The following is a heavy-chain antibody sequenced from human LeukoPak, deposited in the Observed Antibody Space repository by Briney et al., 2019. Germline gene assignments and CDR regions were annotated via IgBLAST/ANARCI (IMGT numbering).Heavy chain of an antibody. J-gene: IGHJ6*03. CDR2: IKQDGSEK. CDR3: ARDRLEWVYYYYYYYMDV. Sequence: DPGGSLRLSCAASGFTFSSYWMSWVRQAPGKGLEWVANIKQDGSEKYYVDSVKGRFTISRDNAKNSLYLQMNSLRAEDTAVYYCARDRLEWVYYYYYYYMDVWGKGTTVTVSS. D-gene: IGHD3-3*01. V-gene: IGHV3-7*01. CDR1: GFTFSSYW.